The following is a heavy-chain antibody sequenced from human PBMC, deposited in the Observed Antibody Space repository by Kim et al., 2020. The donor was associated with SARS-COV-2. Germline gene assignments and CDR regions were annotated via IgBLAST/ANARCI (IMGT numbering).Heavy chain of an antibody. V-gene: IGHV4-59*01. CDR2: IYYSGST. Sequence: SETLSLTCTVSGGSISSYYWSWIRQPPGKGLEWIGYIYYSGSTNYNPSLKSRVTISVDTSKNQFSLKLSSVTAADTAVYYCARDPGYSSSWYEDYYYYGMDVWGQGTTVTVSS. D-gene: IGHD6-13*01. CDR1: GGSISSYY. J-gene: IGHJ6*02. CDR3: ARDPGYSSSWYEDYYYYGMDV.